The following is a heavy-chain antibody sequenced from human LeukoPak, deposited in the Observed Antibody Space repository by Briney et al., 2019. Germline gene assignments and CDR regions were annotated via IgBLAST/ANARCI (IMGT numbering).Heavy chain of an antibody. CDR2: IYYSGST. V-gene: IGHV4-59*11. CDR1: GGSISSHY. D-gene: IGHD3-16*02. J-gene: IGHJ5*02. Sequence: SETLSLTCTVSGGSISSHYWSWIRQPPGKGLEWIGYIYYSGSTNYNPSLKSRVTISVDTSKNQFSLKLSSVTAADTAVYYCARDYVWGSYRYGRFDPWGQGTLVTVSS. CDR3: ARDYVWGSYRYGRFDP.